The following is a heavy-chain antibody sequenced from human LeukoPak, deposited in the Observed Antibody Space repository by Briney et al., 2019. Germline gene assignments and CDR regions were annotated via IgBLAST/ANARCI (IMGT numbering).Heavy chain of an antibody. V-gene: IGHV3-30*02. CDR3: AKDRDYGDYPSAYSYYMDV. CDR1: GFTFSSYG. Sequence: GGSLRLSCAASGFTFSSYGIHWVRQAPGKGLEWVAFIRYDGTNKWYADSVKGRFTISRDNSKNTLCLQMNSLRVEDTAVYHCAKDRDYGDYPSAYSYYMDVWGKGTTVTVSS. J-gene: IGHJ6*03. CDR2: IRYDGTNK. D-gene: IGHD4-17*01.